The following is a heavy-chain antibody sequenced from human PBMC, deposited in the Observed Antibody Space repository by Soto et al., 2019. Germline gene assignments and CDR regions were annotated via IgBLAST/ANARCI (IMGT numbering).Heavy chain of an antibody. Sequence: PSETLSLTCTVSGGSISSGGYYWSWIRQHPGKGLECIGYIYYSGSTYYNPSLKSRVTISVDTSKSQFSLKLSSVTAADTAVYYCAKDFTDSSGPTLGMGVGGQGTTV. D-gene: IGHD6-19*01. CDR2: IYYSGST. CDR1: GGSISSGGYY. V-gene: IGHV4-31*03. J-gene: IGHJ6*02. CDR3: AKDFTDSSGPTLGMGV.